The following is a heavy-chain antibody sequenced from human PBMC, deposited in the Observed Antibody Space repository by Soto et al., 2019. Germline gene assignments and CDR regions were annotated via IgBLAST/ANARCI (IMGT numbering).Heavy chain of an antibody. V-gene: IGHV4-31*03. CDR1: GGSISSGGYY. Sequence: SETLSLTCTVSGGSISSGGYYWSWIRQHPGKGLEWSGYIYYSGSTYYNPSRKSRVTIPVDTSKNQFSLKLSSVTAADTAVYSCEREYSGYAIPYYCYYGMDVWGQGNTVTVS. D-gene: IGHD5-12*01. J-gene: IGHJ6*02. CDR3: EREYSGYAIPYYCYYGMDV. CDR2: IYYSGST.